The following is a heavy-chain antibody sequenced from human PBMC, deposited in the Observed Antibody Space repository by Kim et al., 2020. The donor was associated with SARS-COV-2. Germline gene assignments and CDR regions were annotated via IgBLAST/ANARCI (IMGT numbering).Heavy chain of an antibody. CDR3: PRGGRGRSVHWCFDL. J-gene: IGHJ2*01. CDR2: INHSGST. CDR1: GGSFSGYY. D-gene: IGHD3-10*01. V-gene: IGHV4-34*01. Sequence: SETLSLTCAVYGGSFSGYYWSWIRQPPGKGLEWIGEINHSGSTNYNTSLKSRITISVDTSKNQFTLKLSSVTAADTAVYYFPRGGRGRSVHWCFDLWGRGTLVTVSS.